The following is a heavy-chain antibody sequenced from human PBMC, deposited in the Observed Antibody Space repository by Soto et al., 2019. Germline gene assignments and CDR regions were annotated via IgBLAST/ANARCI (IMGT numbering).Heavy chain of an antibody. CDR1: GFTFSDYY. CDR3: ARQIAVAGTVAFDI. CDR2: ISSSGNTI. D-gene: IGHD6-19*01. J-gene: IGHJ3*02. Sequence: GGSLRLSCAASGFTFSDYYMSWIRQAPGKGLEWVSYISSSGNTIYYADSVKGRFTISRDNAKNSLFLQMNSLRAEDTAVYYCARQIAVAGTVAFDIWGQGTLVTVS. V-gene: IGHV3-11*01.